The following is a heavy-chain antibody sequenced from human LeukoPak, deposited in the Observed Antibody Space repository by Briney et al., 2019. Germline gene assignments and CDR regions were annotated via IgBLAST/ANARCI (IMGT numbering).Heavy chain of an antibody. Sequence: PGGSLKLSCAASGFTFSSYGMHWVRQPRGKGLEWVAFIRYDGSNKYYADSVKSRFTISRDNSKNTHYLQMNSLRAEDTAVYYCAIRGYCSNSSCSAGDYWGERTLVIVSA. CDR3: AIRGYCSNSSCSAGDY. V-gene: IGHV3-30*02. CDR1: GFTFSSYG. CDR2: IRYDGSNK. D-gene: IGHD2-2*01. J-gene: IGHJ4*02.